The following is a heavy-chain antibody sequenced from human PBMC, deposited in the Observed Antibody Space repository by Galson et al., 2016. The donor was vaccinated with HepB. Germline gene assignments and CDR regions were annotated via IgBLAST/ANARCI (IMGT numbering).Heavy chain of an antibody. D-gene: IGHD1-26*01. CDR1: GFTFSNYG. CDR2: ISRSGDST. J-gene: IGHJ6*04. CDR3: VQGSTAPAV. V-gene: IGHV3-23*01. Sequence: LRLSCAASGFTFSNYGMTWVRQAPGKGLEVVSSISRSGDSTDYADSVKGRFAISRDNSRNTLSLQMNSLTADDTAIYYCVQGSTAPAVWGKGTTVTVSS.